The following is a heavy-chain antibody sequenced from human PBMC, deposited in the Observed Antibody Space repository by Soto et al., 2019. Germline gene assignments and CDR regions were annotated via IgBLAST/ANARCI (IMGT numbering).Heavy chain of an antibody. Sequence: SETLSLTCTVSGGSISSGGYSWSWIRQPPGKGLEWIGYIYHSGSTYYNPSLKSRVTISVDTSKNQFSLKLSSVTAADTAVYYCARDISAFGIIKENWFDPWGQGTLVTVSS. CDR3: ARDISAFGIIKENWFDP. V-gene: IGHV4-30-2*01. CDR1: GGSISSGGYS. D-gene: IGHD3-10*01. J-gene: IGHJ5*02. CDR2: IYHSGST.